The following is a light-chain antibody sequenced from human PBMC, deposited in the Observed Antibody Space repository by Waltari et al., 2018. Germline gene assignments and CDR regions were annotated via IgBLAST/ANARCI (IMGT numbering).Light chain of an antibody. V-gene: IGLV2-14*01. Sequence: QSAVTQPASVSGSPGQSIAISCTGTSSDVGRYNWVSWYQQNPGKAPKVLIFDVSNRPSGVSNRFSGSKSGNTASLTISGLQAEDEADYYCSSYTSRHTMLFGGGTKLTVL. CDR2: DVS. CDR3: SSYTSRHTML. J-gene: IGLJ2*01. CDR1: SSDVGRYNW.